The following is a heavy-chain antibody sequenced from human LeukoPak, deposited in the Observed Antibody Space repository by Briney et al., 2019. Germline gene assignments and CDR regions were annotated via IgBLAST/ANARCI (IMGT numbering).Heavy chain of an antibody. CDR1: GFTFSSYA. J-gene: IGHJ6*03. CDR3: AKNGDRGAFCSGGTCYPYYYYYMDV. CDR2: FSGSGGST. V-gene: IGHV3-23*01. D-gene: IGHD2-15*01. Sequence: GGSLRLSCAASGFTFSSYAMSWVRQAPGKGLEWVSAFSGSGGSTYYVDSVKGRFTISRDNSKNTLFLQINSLRAEDTAVYYCAKNGDRGAFCSGGTCYPYYYYYMDVWGKGTTVTISS.